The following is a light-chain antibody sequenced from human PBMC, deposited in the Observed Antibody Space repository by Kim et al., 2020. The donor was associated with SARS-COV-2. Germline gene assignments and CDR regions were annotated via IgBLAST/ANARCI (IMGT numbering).Light chain of an antibody. V-gene: IGLV1-51*01. CDR1: SSNIGNKY. CDR2: DNN. Sequence: GQKVTISCSGSSSNIGNKYVYWYQQLPGTAPKHLIYDNNKRPSGIPDRFSGAKSGTSATLGISGLQTGDEADYYCGTWDTSLSAGVFGGGTQLTVL. CDR3: GTWDTSLSAGV. J-gene: IGLJ3*02.